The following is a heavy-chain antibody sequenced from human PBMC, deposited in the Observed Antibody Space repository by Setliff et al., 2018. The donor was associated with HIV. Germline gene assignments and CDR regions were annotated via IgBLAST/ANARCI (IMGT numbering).Heavy chain of an antibody. Sequence: VASVKVSCKASGGTFSSYAISWVRQAPGQGLEWMGGIIPILGIANYAQKFQGRVTITADESTSTAYMELSSLRSEDTAVYYRARGAYYYDSSGYSNFDYWGQGTLVTVSS. CDR1: GGTFSSYA. J-gene: IGHJ4*02. CDR2: IIPILGIA. D-gene: IGHD3-22*01. V-gene: IGHV1-69*10. CDR3: ARGAYYYDSSGYSNFDY.